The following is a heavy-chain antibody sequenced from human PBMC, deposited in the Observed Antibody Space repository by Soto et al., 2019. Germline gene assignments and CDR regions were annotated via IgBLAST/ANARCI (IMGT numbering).Heavy chain of an antibody. CDR1: GFSFTTYA. CDR3: ARAIETAMDPCDY. V-gene: IGHV3-30-3*01. CDR2: ISDDGSIK. J-gene: IGHJ4*02. D-gene: IGHD5-18*01. Sequence: PLRLSCAASGFSFTTYAMHWVRQAPGKGLEWVAVISDDGSIKYYADSVKGRFTISRDNSKNTFYLQMNSLRGDDTALYYCARAIETAMDPCDYWGQGALVTVSS.